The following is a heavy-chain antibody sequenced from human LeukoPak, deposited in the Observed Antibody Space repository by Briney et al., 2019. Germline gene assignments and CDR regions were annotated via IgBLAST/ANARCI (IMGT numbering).Heavy chain of an antibody. CDR3: ARDHRPGYSSGWYNWFDP. V-gene: IGHV4-39*07. CDR1: GGSISSSSYY. J-gene: IGHJ5*02. Sequence: SETLSLTCTVSGGSISSSSYYWGRIRQPPGKGLEWIGSIYYSGSTYYNPSLKSRVTISVDTSKNQFSLKLSSVTAADTAVYYCARDHRPGYSSGWYNWFDPWGQGTLVTVSS. D-gene: IGHD6-19*01. CDR2: IYYSGST.